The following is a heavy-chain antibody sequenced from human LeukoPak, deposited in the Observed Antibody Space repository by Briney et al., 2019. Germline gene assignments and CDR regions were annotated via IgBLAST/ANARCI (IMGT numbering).Heavy chain of an antibody. CDR3: AAAYYYDSSGPDAFDI. J-gene: IGHJ3*02. D-gene: IGHD3-22*01. CDR2: INPNSGGT. Sequence: ASVKVSCKASGYTFTGYFMHWVRLAPGQGLEWMGWINPNSGGTNYAQKFQGRVTMTRDMSTSTAYMELSSLRSEDTAVYYCAAAYYYDSSGPDAFDIWGQGTMVTVSS. CDR1: GYTFTGYF. V-gene: IGHV1-2*02.